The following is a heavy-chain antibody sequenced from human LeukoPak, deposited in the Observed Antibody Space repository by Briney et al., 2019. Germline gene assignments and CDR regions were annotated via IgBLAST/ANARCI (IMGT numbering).Heavy chain of an antibody. CDR2: VSGGGGTT. CDR3: ARDPGEMATISYLDP. V-gene: IGHV3-11*01. J-gene: IGHJ5*02. Sequence: GGSLRLSCAASGVICSDFYFSWIRQAPGKGLEWIAYVSGGGGTTYYADSVKGRFTISRDNANNSLYLQMNSLRAEDTAIYYCARDPGEMATISYLDPWGLGTLVTVSS. CDR1: GVICSDFY. D-gene: IGHD5-24*01.